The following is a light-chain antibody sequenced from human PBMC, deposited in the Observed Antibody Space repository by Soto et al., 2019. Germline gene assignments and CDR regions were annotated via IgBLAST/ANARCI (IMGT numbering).Light chain of an antibody. CDR2: AAS. CDR3: QKYNSAPPLFT. CDR1: QGISNY. Sequence: DIQMTQSPSSLSASVGDRVTITCRASQGISNYLAWYQQKPGKVPKLLIYAASTLQSGVPSRFSGSGSGTDFTLTISSLQPEDVATYYCQKYNSAPPLFTFGHGTKVDIK. V-gene: IGKV1-27*01. J-gene: IGKJ3*01.